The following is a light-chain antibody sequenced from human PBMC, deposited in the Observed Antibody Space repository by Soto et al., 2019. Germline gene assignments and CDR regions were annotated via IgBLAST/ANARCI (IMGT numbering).Light chain of an antibody. Sequence: EIVMTQSPASLSVSPGETATLSCRASQSISNSLAWYQQKPGQAPSLLIYGASTRATGIPARFSGSGSGTEFTLTISSLQSSDSALYYCQQYNNWPPTTFGQGTKLEIK. CDR3: QQYNNWPPTT. CDR1: QSISNS. V-gene: IGKV3-15*01. CDR2: GAS. J-gene: IGKJ2*01.